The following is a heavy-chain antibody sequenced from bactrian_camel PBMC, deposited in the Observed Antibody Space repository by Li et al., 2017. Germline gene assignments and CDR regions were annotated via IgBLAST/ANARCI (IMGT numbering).Heavy chain of an antibody. J-gene: IGHJ4*01. D-gene: IGHD2*01. CDR1: GFAIDSAY. Sequence: HVQLVESGGGLVQPGGSPRLSCVASGFAIDSAYVRWNRQASGKGMEYLGGIIPDGSPIYADSVKGRITISRDDAANTIYLQLSSLKEDDTAMYYCAKGLLSGQGTQVTVS. V-gene: IGHV3-2*01. CDR2: IIPDGSP.